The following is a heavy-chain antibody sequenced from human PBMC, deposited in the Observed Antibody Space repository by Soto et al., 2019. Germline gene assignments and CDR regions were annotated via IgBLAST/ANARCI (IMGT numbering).Heavy chain of an antibody. V-gene: IGHV1-8*01. D-gene: IGHD3-10*01. Sequence: ASVKVSCKASGYTFTSYDINWVRQATGQGLEWMGWMNPNSGNTGYAQKFQGRVTMTRNTSISTAYMELSRLRSDDTAVYYCAREFRTTMVRGVIPENYYYYGMDVWGQGTTVTVSS. CDR1: GYTFTSYD. CDR2: MNPNSGNT. CDR3: AREFRTTMVRGVIPENYYYYGMDV. J-gene: IGHJ6*02.